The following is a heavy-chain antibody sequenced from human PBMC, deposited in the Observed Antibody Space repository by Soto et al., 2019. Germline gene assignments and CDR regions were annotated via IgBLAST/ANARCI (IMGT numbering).Heavy chain of an antibody. CDR2: IFYSGST. CDR1: GGSISNYY. CDR3: ARQYKVGKDWFDP. J-gene: IGHJ5*02. D-gene: IGHD1-20*01. Sequence: SETLSLTCTVSGGSISNYYWSWIRQPPGKGLEWIAYIFYSGSTNYNPSLKSRVTISVDTSKNQFSLNLSSVTAADTAVYYCARQYKVGKDWFDPWGQGTVVTVSS. V-gene: IGHV4-59*01.